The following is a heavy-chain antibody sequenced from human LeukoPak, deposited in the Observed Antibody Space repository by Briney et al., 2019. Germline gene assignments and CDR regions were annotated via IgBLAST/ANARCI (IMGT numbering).Heavy chain of an antibody. CDR3: ARGRYCTNGVCYYFDY. V-gene: IGHV3-48*03. CDR2: ISSSGSTI. Sequence: PGGSLRLSCAASGSTFSSYEMNWVRQAPGKGLEWVSYISSSGSTIYYADSVKGRFTISRDNAKNSLYLQMNSLRAEDTAVYYCARGRYCTNGVCYYFDYWGQGTLVTVSS. J-gene: IGHJ4*02. D-gene: IGHD2-8*01. CDR1: GSTFSSYE.